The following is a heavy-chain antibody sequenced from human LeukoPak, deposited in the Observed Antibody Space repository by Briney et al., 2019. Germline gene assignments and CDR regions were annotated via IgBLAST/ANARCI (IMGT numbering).Heavy chain of an antibody. D-gene: IGHD3/OR15-3a*01. J-gene: IGHJ5*02. Sequence: GGSLRLSCAVSGLTFNNYAMTWVRQAPGKGLEWVSRISGSGGRTDYADSVKGRFTISRDNSKNTLYLQMNSLRVEDTAVYFCAKMISTESQPRALDPWGQGTLVTVSS. V-gene: IGHV3-23*01. CDR3: AKMISTESQPRALDP. CDR2: ISGSGGRT. CDR1: GLTFNNYA.